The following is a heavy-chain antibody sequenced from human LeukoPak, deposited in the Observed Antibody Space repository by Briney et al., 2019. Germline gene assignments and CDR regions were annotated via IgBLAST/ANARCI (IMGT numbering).Heavy chain of an antibody. CDR3: ARDQNFYDSSGATYYFDY. J-gene: IGHJ4*02. CDR2: IWYDGSNK. CDR1: GFTFSSYG. D-gene: IGHD3-22*01. V-gene: IGHV3-33*08. Sequence: PGGSLRLSCAASGFTFSSYGMHWVRQAPGKGLEWVAVIWYDGSNKYYADSVKGRFTISRDNSKNTLYLQMNSLRAEDTAVYHCARDQNFYDSSGATYYFDYWGQGTLVTVSS.